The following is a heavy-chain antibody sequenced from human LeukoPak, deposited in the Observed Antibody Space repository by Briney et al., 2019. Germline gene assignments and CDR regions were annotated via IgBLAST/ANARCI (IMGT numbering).Heavy chain of an antibody. CDR2: ISSSSSYI. V-gene: IGHV3-21*01. J-gene: IGHJ4*02. CDR3: ARGYSSGFDY. Sequence: PGGSLRLSCAASGFTFSSFGMHWVRQAPGKGLEWVSSISSSSSYIYYADSVKGRFTISRDNAKNSLYLHMNSLRAEDTAVFYCARGYSSGFDYWGQGSLVTVSS. D-gene: IGHD6-19*01. CDR1: GFTFSSFG.